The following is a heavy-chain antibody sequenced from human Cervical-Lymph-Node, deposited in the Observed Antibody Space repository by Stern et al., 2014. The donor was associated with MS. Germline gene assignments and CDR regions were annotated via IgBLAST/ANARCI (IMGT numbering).Heavy chain of an antibody. CDR1: GFTVSRDY. D-gene: IGHD1-1*01. V-gene: IGHV3-53*01. J-gene: IGHJ4*02. CDR2: ITNGGST. Sequence: MQLVPSGGGVIQPGGSLRLSCTASGFTVSRDYMTWVRQAPGKGLELVSLITNGGSTFYTDSVKGRFTISRDDSKNTVYLHMTSLRAEDTAMYYCARDTSSPERSDWWGQGTLVTVSS. CDR3: ARDTSSPERSDW.